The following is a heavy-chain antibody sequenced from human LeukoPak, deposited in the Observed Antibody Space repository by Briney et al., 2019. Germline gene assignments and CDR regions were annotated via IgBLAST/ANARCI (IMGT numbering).Heavy chain of an antibody. V-gene: IGHV1-46*01. CDR1: GYTFTSYY. D-gene: IGHD3-10*01. CDR3: ARVGSGDYYYYYYYMDV. J-gene: IGHJ6*03. CDR2: INPSGGST. Sequence: ASVKVSCKASGYTFTSYYMHWVRQAPGQGLEWMGIINPSGGSTSYAQKFQGRVTMTRDMSTSTVYMELSSLRSEDTAVYYCARVGSGDYYYYYYYMDVWGKGTTVTISS.